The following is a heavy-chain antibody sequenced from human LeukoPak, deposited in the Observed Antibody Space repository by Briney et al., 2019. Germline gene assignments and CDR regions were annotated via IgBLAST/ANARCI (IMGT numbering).Heavy chain of an antibody. Sequence: SETLSLTCAVYGGSFSGYYWSWIRQPPGKGLEWIGEINHSGSTNYNPSLKSRVTISVDTSKNQLSLKLSSVTAADTAVYYCARYRHYYGSGSYYNSRGMDVWGQGTTVTVSS. CDR1: GGSFSGYY. CDR2: INHSGST. CDR3: ARYRHYYGSGSYYNSRGMDV. V-gene: IGHV4-34*01. J-gene: IGHJ6*02. D-gene: IGHD3-10*01.